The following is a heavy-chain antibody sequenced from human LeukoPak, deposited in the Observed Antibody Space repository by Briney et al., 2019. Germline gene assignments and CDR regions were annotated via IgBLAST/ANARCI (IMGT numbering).Heavy chain of an antibody. V-gene: IGHV4-39*01. Sequence: PSETLSLTCTVSGGSISSSSFYWAWIRQSPGKGLEWVGNIYDSGTTHYNPSLKGRVTISVDTSKNQLSLKLSSVTAADTAVYYCARQGGPPRYYYYMDVWGKGTTVTVSS. CDR3: ARQGGPPRYYYYMDV. CDR2: IYDSGTT. D-gene: IGHD6-25*01. J-gene: IGHJ6*03. CDR1: GGSISSSSFY.